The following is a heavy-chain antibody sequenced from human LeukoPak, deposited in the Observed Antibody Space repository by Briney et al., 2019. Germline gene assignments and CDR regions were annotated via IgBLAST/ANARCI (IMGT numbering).Heavy chain of an antibody. D-gene: IGHD3-3*01. J-gene: IGHJ4*02. CDR1: GGSFIGYY. CDR2: INHSGGA. V-gene: IGHV4-34*01. CDR3: ARVPLRFLEPFDY. Sequence: SETLSLTCAVYGGSFIGYYWSWIRQPLGKGLEWIGEINHSGGANYNPSLKSRVTISADTSKSQFSLKLGSVTAADTAVYYCARVPLRFLEPFDYWGQGTLVTVSS.